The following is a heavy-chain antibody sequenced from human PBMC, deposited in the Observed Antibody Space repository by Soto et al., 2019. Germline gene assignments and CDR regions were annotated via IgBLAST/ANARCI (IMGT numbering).Heavy chain of an antibody. Sequence: PGGSLRLSCAASGFTFNNYPMSWVRQAPGKGLDWVSSITGSGDGTYYADSVKGRFTISRDNSKNTLYLQMNSLRAEDTAVYYCSKDRIYGDPGSWGQGTLVTVSS. V-gene: IGHV3-23*01. J-gene: IGHJ5*02. CDR2: ITGSGDGT. CDR1: GFTFNNYP. D-gene: IGHD4-17*01. CDR3: SKDRIYGDPGS.